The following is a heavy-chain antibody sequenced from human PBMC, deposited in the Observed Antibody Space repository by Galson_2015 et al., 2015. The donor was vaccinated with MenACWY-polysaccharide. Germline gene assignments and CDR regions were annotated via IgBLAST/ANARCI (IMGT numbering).Heavy chain of an antibody. CDR3: TRISARKLTFGDS. CDR2: MNPNSGNT. CDR1: GYNFSSYD. D-gene: IGHD3-16*01. Sequence: SVKVSCKASGYNFSSYDINWVRQASGQGLEWMGWMNPNSGNTGYAQKFQGRVAMTRDTATSTAYMELRMLRYDDTAVYYCTRISARKLTFGDSWGQGTLVSVS. J-gene: IGHJ4*02. V-gene: IGHV1-8*01.